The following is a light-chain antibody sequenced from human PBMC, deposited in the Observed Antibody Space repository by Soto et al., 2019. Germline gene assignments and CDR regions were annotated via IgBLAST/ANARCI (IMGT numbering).Light chain of an antibody. CDR2: RAS. Sequence: EIVMTQSPATLSVSPGDRATLSCRASQSVSRNLAWYQQKPGQAPRLLIYRASTRSTGIPAKFSGSGAGTEFTLTISSLQSEDFAVYYCQQFNKWPPGTFGQGNKVEIK. J-gene: IGKJ1*01. V-gene: IGKV3D-15*01. CDR1: QSVSRN. CDR3: QQFNKWPPGT.